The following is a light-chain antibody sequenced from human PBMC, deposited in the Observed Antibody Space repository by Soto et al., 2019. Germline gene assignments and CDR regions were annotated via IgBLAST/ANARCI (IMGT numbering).Light chain of an antibody. CDR3: HQYNSYSRT. V-gene: IGKV1-5*01. J-gene: IGKJ1*01. Sequence: DIQMTQSPSTLSASVGDRVTITCRASQSISSWLAWYQQKPGKAPKVLIYDASSLESGVPSRFSGSGSGTEFTLTISSLQPDDFATYYCHQYNSYSRTFGQGTKVEIK. CDR1: QSISSW. CDR2: DAS.